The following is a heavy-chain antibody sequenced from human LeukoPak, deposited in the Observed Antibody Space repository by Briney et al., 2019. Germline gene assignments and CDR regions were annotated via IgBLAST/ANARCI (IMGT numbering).Heavy chain of an antibody. Sequence: GGSLRLSCAASGFTFSSYGMNWVRQAPGKGLEWVSGIGVGGTTYYSDSVKGRFTISRDTSKNTLYLQMNSLRAEDTAVYYCAKTQGYYDCWGQGTLVTVSS. CDR1: GFTFSSYG. J-gene: IGHJ4*02. CDR2: IGVGGTT. D-gene: IGHD3-22*01. V-gene: IGHV3-23*01. CDR3: AKTQGYYDC.